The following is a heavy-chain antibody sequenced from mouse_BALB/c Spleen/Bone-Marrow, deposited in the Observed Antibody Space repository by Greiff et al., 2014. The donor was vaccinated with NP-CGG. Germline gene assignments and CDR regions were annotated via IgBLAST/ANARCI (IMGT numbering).Heavy chain of an antibody. J-gene: IGHJ3*01. D-gene: IGHD2-2*01. V-gene: IGHV5-12*02. CDR3: ARQGIYYGYDPFAY. CDR1: GFTFSDYY. Sequence: EVQLVESGGGLVQPGGSLKLSCATSGFTFSDYYMYWVRQTPEKRLEWVAYISNGGGSTYYPDTVKGRFTISRDNAKNTLYLQMSRLKSEGTAMYYCARQGIYYGYDPFAYWGQGTLVTVS. CDR2: ISNGGGST.